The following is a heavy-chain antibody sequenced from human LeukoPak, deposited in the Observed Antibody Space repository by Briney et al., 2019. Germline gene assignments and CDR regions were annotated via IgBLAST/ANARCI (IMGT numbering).Heavy chain of an antibody. V-gene: IGHV1-69*05. D-gene: IGHD3-9*01. J-gene: IGHJ3*02. CDR3: AGDYDILTGYYHDAFDI. CDR1: GGTFSSYA. CDR2: IIPIFGTA. Sequence: SVKVSCKASGGTFSSYAISWVRQAPGQGLEWMGRIIPIFGTANYAQKFQGRVTITTDESTSTAFMELSSLRSEDTAVYYCAGDYDILTGYYHDAFDIWGQGTMVTVSS.